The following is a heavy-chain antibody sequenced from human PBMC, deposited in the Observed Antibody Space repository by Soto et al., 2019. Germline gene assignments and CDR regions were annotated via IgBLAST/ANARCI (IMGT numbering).Heavy chain of an antibody. CDR1: GFTFSDYS. CDR2: ISSSSSTM. V-gene: IGHV3-48*02. D-gene: IGHD3-16*01. Sequence: GGTLRLACAASGFTFSDYSMNWVRQAPGKGLEWLSSISSSSSTMYYADSVKGRFTISRDDAKNSLYLQMNSLRDEDTAVYYCARGDYYYYGLDVWGQGPTLTVSS. CDR3: ARGDYYYYGLDV. J-gene: IGHJ6*02.